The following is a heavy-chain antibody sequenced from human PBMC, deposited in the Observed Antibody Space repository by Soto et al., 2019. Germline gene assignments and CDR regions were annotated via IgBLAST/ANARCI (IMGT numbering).Heavy chain of an antibody. D-gene: IGHD4-17*01. CDR1: GYTFTSYG. J-gene: IGHJ6*02. CDR2: ISAYNGNT. V-gene: IGHV1-18*01. Sequence: GASVKVSCKASGYTFTSYGISWVRQAPGQGLEWMGWISAYNGNTNYAQKLQGRVTMTTDTSTSTAYMELRSLRSDDTAVYYCAREVPQIYGDYEYYYYGMDVWGQGTTVTVSS. CDR3: AREVPQIYGDYEYYYYGMDV.